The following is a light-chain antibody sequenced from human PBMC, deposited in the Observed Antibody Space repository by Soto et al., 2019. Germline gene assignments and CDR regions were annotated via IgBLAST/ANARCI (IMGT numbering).Light chain of an antibody. CDR3: QQYNNWPYT. CDR2: GAS. V-gene: IGKV3-15*01. Sequence: EIVMTQSPATLSVSPGERATLSCRAGQSVSSNLAWYQQKPGQAPRLLIYGASTRATGIPARFSGSGSGTEFTLTISSLQSEDFAAYYCQQYNNWPYTFGQGTKLEIQ. J-gene: IGKJ2*01. CDR1: QSVSSN.